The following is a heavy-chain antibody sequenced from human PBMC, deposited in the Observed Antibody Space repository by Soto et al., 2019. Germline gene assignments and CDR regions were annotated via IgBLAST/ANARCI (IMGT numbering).Heavy chain of an antibody. J-gene: IGHJ4*02. Sequence: SETLSLTCTVSGGSVSSGSYYWSWIRQPPGKGLEWVGYIYNSQSTSYNPSLKSRVSISVDTSKNQFSLKLSSVTAADTAVYYCARLHEALDYWGQGALVTVSS. V-gene: IGHV4-61*01. D-gene: IGHD4-4*01. CDR2: IYNSQST. CDR3: ARLHEALDY. CDR1: GGSVSSGSYY.